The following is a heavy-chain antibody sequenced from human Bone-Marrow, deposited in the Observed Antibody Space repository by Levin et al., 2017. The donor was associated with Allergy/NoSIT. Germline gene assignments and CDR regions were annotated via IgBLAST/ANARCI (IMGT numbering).Heavy chain of an antibody. Sequence: GGSLRLSCAASGFTFDNYAMTWVRQAPGKGLEWVSFISGSGGITHYGDSVKGRFIISRDNSKNTLYLQMNSLTADDTAVYYCAKDLQGFCGGASCYEFDYWGQGTLVTVSS. D-gene: IGHD2-15*01. CDR3: AKDLQGFCGGASCYEFDY. J-gene: IGHJ4*02. V-gene: IGHV3-23*01. CDR1: GFTFDNYA. CDR2: ISGSGGIT.